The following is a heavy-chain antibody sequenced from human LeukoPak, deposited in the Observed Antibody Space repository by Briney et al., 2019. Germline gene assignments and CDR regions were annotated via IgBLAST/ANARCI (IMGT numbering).Heavy chain of an antibody. D-gene: IGHD6-19*01. J-gene: IGHJ4*02. V-gene: IGHV4-38-2*01. CDR1: GYSINNGHY. CDR2: IFHSGST. CDR3: ARGRTPDMPLAGTGFDFDY. Sequence: SETLSLTCVVSGYSINNGHYWGWIRQPPGKGLEWIGSIFHSGSTYRNPSLKSRVTISVDTSKNQFSLNLRSVPAADTAVYYCARGRTPDMPLAGTGFDFDYWGQGTLVTVSS.